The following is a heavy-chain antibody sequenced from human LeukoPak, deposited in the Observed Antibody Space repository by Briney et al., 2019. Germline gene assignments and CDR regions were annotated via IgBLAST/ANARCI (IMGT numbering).Heavy chain of an antibody. CDR3: ARQRDGYNPGDAFDI. V-gene: IGHV5-51*01. D-gene: IGHD5-24*01. J-gene: IGHJ3*02. Sequence: GESLKISCKGSGYNFGSYWIGWVRQMPGKGLEWMGIIYPGDSDTTYSPSFQGQVTISADKSISTAYLQWSSLKASDTAMYYCARQRDGYNPGDAFDIWGQGTMVTVSS. CDR1: GYNFGSYW. CDR2: IYPGDSDT.